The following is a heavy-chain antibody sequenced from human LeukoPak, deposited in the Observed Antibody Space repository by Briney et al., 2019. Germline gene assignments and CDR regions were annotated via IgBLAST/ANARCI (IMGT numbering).Heavy chain of an antibody. CDR3: ASHVSGDYYYYYMDV. J-gene: IGHJ6*03. CDR1: GYSISSGYY. V-gene: IGHV4-38-2*01. D-gene: IGHD3-16*01. Sequence: SETLSLTCAVSGYSISSGYYWGWIRQPPGKGLEWIGSIYHSGSTYYNPSLKSRVTISVDTSKNQFSLKLSSVTAADTAVYYCASHVSGDYYYYYMDVWGKGTTVTVSS. CDR2: IYHSGST.